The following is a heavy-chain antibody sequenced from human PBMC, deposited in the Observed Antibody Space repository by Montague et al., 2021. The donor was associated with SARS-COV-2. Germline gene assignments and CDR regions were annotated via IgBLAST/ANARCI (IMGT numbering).Heavy chain of an antibody. CDR2: INHSGST. CDR1: GGSFSGYY. Sequence: SETPSLTCAVYGGSFSGYYWNWIRQPPGKGLEWIGEINHSGSTNYNPSLKSRVTISVDTSNNQFSLKLTSVTAADTTVYYCARGPTNNIGMVATRLDYWGQGTLVTVSS. D-gene: IGHD5-12*01. V-gene: IGHV4-34*01. J-gene: IGHJ4*02. CDR3: ARGPTNNIGMVATRLDY.